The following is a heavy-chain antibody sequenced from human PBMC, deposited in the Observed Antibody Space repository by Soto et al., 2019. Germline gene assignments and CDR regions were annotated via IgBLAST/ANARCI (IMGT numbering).Heavy chain of an antibody. CDR1: GGSVSSGSYY. CDR3: ARGGITMVRGADYGMDV. J-gene: IGHJ6*02. D-gene: IGHD3-10*01. CDR2: IYYSGST. V-gene: IGHV4-61*01. Sequence: KASETLSLTCTVSGGSVSSGSYYWSWIRQAPGKGLEWIGYIYYSGSTNYNPSLKSRVTISVDTSKNQFSLKLSSVTAADTAVYYCARGGITMVRGADYGMDVWGQGTTVTVSS.